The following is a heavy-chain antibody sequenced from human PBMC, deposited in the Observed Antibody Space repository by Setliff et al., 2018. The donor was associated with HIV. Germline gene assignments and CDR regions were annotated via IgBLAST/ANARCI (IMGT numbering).Heavy chain of an antibody. CDR3: VRDITTCWDV. CDR1: GFTFSSYS. Sequence: GGSLRLSCAASGFTFSSYSMNWVRQAPGKGLVWVSRIDGDGSGTSYADSVQGRFTISRDNAKNTLYLQMNSLRAEDTAVYYCVRDITTCWDVWGQGTTVTVSS. D-gene: IGHD4-4*01. V-gene: IGHV3-74*01. J-gene: IGHJ6*02. CDR2: IDGDGSGT.